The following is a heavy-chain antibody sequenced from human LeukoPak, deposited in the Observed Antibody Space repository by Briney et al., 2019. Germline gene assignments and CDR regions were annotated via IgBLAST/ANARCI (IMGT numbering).Heavy chain of an antibody. CDR2: INPNSGGT. Sequence: GASVKVSCKASVYTFTDYYMQWVRQAPGQGLEWMGWINPNSGGTNYAQKFQGRVTMTRDTSISTAYMELGRLRSDDTAVYYCAASYSSSWYLDYWGQGTLVTASS. V-gene: IGHV1-2*02. D-gene: IGHD6-13*01. CDR3: AASYSSSWYLDY. J-gene: IGHJ4*02. CDR1: VYTFTDYY.